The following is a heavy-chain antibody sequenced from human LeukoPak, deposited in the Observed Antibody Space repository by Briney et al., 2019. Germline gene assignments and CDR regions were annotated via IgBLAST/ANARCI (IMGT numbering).Heavy chain of an antibody. Sequence: GGTLRLSCAASGFTFSSYGMSWVRQAPGKGLEWVSAISGSGGSTYYADSVKGRFTISRGNAKNSPYLQMNSLRAEDTAVYYCARAHGDYGSSGTTSNPIAFDIWGQGTMVTVSS. CDR1: GFTFSSYG. V-gene: IGHV3-23*01. CDR2: ISGSGGST. J-gene: IGHJ3*02. CDR3: ARAHGDYGSSGTTSNPIAFDI. D-gene: IGHD3-22*01.